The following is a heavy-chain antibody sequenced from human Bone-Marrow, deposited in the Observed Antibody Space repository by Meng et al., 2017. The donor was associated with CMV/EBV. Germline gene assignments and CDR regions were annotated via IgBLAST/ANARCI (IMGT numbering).Heavy chain of an antibody. D-gene: IGHD1-26*01. V-gene: IGHV3-15*01. CDR2: IKSKTDGGTT. J-gene: IGHJ6*02. Sequence: GGSLRLSCAASGFTFSNAWMSWVRQAPGKGLEWVGRIKSKTDGGTTDYAAPVKGRFTISRDDSKNTLYLQMNSPKTEDTAVYYCTTVSRVGYYYYYGMAVWGQGTTVPVSS. CDR1: GFTFSNAW. CDR3: TTVSRVGYYYYYGMAV.